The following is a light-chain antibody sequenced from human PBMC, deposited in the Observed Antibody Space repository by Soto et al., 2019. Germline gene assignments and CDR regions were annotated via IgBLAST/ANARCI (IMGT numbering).Light chain of an antibody. CDR3: QQSYSSPKT. Sequence: DIQMTQSPSSLSASVGDRVTISCRASQIISSYLNWYQQKAGEAPKLLIYGASSLQSGAPPRFSGSGSGTDFTLTISSLQPEDFATYYCQQSYSSPKTFGQGSKVEMK. CDR1: QIISSY. J-gene: IGKJ1*01. CDR2: GAS. V-gene: IGKV1-39*01.